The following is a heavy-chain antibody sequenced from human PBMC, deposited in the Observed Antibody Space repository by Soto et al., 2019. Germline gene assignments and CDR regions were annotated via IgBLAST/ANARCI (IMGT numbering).Heavy chain of an antibody. D-gene: IGHD4-17*01. CDR2: MNPNSGNT. J-gene: IGHJ6*02. CDR3: ARGDQNYGDYRSGYYYYGMDV. V-gene: IGHV1-8*01. CDR1: GCTFTSYD. Sequence: ASVKVSCKASGCTFTSYDINWVRQATGQGLEWMGWMNPNSGNTGYAQKFQGRVTMTRNTSISTAYMELSSLRSEDTAVYYCARGDQNYGDYRSGYYYYGMDVWGQGTTVTVSS.